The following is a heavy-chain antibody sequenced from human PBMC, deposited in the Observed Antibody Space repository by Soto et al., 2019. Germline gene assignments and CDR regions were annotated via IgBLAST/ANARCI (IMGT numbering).Heavy chain of an antibody. J-gene: IGHJ3*02. Sequence: TLSLTCTVSGGSMNTYYWGWFRQPPGKGLEWVGYIYYSGSTTYSPSLKSRVTISLDTSKNQFSLILNSVTAADTAVYYCALPGYMFSNEYDIWGQG. CDR1: GGSMNTYY. CDR2: IYYSGST. CDR3: ALPGYMFSNEYDI. D-gene: IGHD3-10*02. V-gene: IGHV4-59*08.